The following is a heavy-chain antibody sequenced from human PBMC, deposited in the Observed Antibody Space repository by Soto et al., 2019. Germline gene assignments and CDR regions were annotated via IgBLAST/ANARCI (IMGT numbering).Heavy chain of an antibody. CDR2: IFTGGST. J-gene: IGHJ3*02. CDR3: ARDRQSSGWLDAFDI. CDR1: GLTVSSNY. D-gene: IGHD6-19*01. V-gene: IGHV3-53*04. Sequence: GGSLRLSCAASGLTVSSNYMSWVRQAPGKGLEWVSVIFTGGSTYYADSVKGRFTISRHSSMNTVYLQMDSLRAEDTAVYYCARDRQSSGWLDAFDIWGQGTMVTVSS.